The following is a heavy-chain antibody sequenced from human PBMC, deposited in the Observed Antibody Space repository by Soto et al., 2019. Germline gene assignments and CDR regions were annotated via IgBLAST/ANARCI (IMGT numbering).Heavy chain of an antibody. CDR2: IYYSGST. D-gene: IGHD3-16*02. CDR1: GGSISSGGYY. V-gene: IGHV4-31*03. J-gene: IGHJ4*02. CDR3: ARVSYYDYIWGSYRYDPVWADY. Sequence: QVQLQESGPGLVKPSQTLSLTCTVSGGSISSGGYYWSWIRQHPGKGLEWIGYIYYSGSTYYNPSLKSRVTISVDTSKNQLSLKLSSVTAADTAVYYCARVSYYDYIWGSYRYDPVWADYWGQGTLVTVSS.